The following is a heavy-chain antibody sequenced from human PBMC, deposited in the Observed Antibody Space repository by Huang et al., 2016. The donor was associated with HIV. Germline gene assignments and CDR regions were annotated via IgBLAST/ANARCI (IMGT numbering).Heavy chain of an antibody. Sequence: QVKLVESGGGVVHGGESLTPSCVASGFSFSAYGMHWVRQTPVKGLEVGATISYNGNHKYYKDSLGGRLSISRDNSKKTLNLQMDSLRRYDTAVYFCVKDRVMGGTSGPFDLWGQGSSVTIAP. J-gene: IGHJ5*02. V-gene: IGHV3-30*18. CDR2: ISYNGNHK. CDR1: GFSFSAYG. CDR3: VKDRVMGGTSGPFDL. D-gene: IGHD6-19*01.